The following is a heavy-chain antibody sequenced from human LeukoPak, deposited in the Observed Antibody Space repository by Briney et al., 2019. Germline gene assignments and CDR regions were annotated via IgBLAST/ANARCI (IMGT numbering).Heavy chain of an antibody. CDR2: INSAGAT. V-gene: IGHV3-23*01. J-gene: IGHJ4*02. CDR1: GLTFSNYA. CDR3: AKRETSLKYYFDY. Sequence: GGSLRLSCAASGLTFSNYAMSWVRQAPGTGLEWVSAINSAGATYYADSVRGRFTISRDNSKSTLYLQMSSLGVEDTAIYYCAKRETSLKYYFDYWGQGALVTVSS.